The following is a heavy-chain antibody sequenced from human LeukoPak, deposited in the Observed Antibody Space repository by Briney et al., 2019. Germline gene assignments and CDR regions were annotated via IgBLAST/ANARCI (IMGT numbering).Heavy chain of an antibody. D-gene: IGHD3-9*01. CDR1: GGSISSSSYY. V-gene: IGHV4-39*07. CDR3: ARSKWVYDILTGYIGWFDP. CDR2: IYYSGST. J-gene: IGHJ5*02. Sequence: PSETLSLTCTVSGGSISSSSYYWGWIRQPPGKGLEWIGSIYYSGSTYYNPSLKSRVTISVDTSKNQFSLKLSSVTAADTAVYYCARSKWVYDILTGYIGWFDPWGQGTLVTVSS.